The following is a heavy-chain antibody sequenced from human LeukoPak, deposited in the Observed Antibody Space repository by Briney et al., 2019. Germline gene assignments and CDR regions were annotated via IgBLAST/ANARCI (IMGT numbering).Heavy chain of an antibody. J-gene: IGHJ4*02. CDR1: GYTHIRGYY. Sequence: PSETLSLTCAVSGYTHIRGYYWGWIRHPPGKGLEWIGSIYHSGNTYYNPSLKSRVTISVDTSKNQFSLKLSSVTAADTAVYYCARFSGSYPFDYWGQGTLVTVSS. D-gene: IGHD1-26*01. CDR3: ARFSGSYPFDY. V-gene: IGHV4-38-2*01. CDR2: IYHSGNT.